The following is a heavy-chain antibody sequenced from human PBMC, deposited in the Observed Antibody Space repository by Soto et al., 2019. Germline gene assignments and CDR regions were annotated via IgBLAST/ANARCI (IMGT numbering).Heavy chain of an antibody. CDR3: ARSDIVVVPAARQYYYYGMDV. Sequence: ASVKVSCKASGGTFSSYAISWVRQAPGQGLEWMGGIIPIFGTANYAQKFQGRVTITADESTSTAYMELSSLRSEDTAVYYCARSDIVVVPAARQYYYYGMDVWGQGTTVTVSS. CDR2: IIPIFGTA. CDR1: GGTFSSYA. V-gene: IGHV1-69*13. D-gene: IGHD2-2*01. J-gene: IGHJ6*02.